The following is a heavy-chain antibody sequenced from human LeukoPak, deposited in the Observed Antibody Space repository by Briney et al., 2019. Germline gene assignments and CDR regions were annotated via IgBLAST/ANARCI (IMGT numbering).Heavy chain of an antibody. J-gene: IGHJ6*03. CDR2: INHSGST. CDR1: GGSVSSSTNY. CDR3: ARGGLIVGATIYYYYMDV. V-gene: IGHV4-39*07. Sequence: SETLSLTCTVSGGSVSSSTNYWGWIRQPPGKGLEWIGEINHSGSTNYNPSLKSRVTISVDTSKNQFSLKVSSVTAADTAVYYCARGGLIVGATIYYYYMDVWGKGTTVTVSS. D-gene: IGHD1-26*01.